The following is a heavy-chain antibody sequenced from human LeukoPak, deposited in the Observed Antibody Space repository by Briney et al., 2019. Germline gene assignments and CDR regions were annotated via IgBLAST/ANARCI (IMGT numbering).Heavy chain of an antibody. D-gene: IGHD5-18*01. CDR3: AGVVTSHYYYYYYMDV. CDR1: GGSISSYY. CDR2: IYYSGST. V-gene: IGHV4-59*01. J-gene: IGHJ6*03. Sequence: SSETLSLTCTVSGGSISSYYWSWIRQPPGKGLEWIGYIYYSGSTNYNPSLKSRVTISVDTSKNQFSLKLSSVTAADTAVYYCAGVVTSHYYYYYYMDVWGKGTTVTVSS.